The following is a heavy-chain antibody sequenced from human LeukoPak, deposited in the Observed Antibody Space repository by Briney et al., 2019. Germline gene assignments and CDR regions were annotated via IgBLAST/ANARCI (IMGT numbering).Heavy chain of an antibody. CDR2: INTNSGAP. CDR1: GYTFTDYY. V-gene: IGHV1-2*02. Sequence: ASVKVSCKASGYTFTDYYMHWVRQAPGQGLEWMGWINTNSGAPKYAQKFQGRVTMTRDTSISTVYLELSRLTSDSPAIYYCTRYVGGSDYFDYWGQGTLITVSS. CDR3: TRYVGGSDYFDY. J-gene: IGHJ4*02. D-gene: IGHD5-12*01.